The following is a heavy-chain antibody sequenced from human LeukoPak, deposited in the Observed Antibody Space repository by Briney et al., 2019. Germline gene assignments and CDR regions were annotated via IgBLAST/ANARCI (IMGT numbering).Heavy chain of an antibody. CDR1: GFTFSNVW. Sequence: GGSLRLSCAPSGFTFSNVWMSWARQAPGKGLEWFGRIKSKTDGGTPDYAAPVKGRFTISRDDSKNTLYLQMNSLKTEDTAVYYCTSDSGSYQFYYWGQGTLVTVSS. J-gene: IGHJ4*02. CDR2: IKSKTDGGTP. D-gene: IGHD1-26*01. CDR3: TSDSGSYQFYY. V-gene: IGHV3-15*01.